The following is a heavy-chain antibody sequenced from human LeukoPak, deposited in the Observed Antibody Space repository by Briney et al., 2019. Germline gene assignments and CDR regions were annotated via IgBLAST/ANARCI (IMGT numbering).Heavy chain of an antibody. CDR1: DAPRLDI. CDR3: ASVDRSEIP. D-gene: IGHD1-26*01. Sequence: PGRSLTPAWVPDAPRLDIFGTRWVRQAPGNGRDCVSSVSTDESGKYYTKSVRGRFSISRDNSKNTMYLQLGNLRADDMGIYYCASVDRSEIPWGPGTLVTVSS. J-gene: IGHJ5*02. V-gene: IGHV3-64*01. CDR2: VSTDESGK.